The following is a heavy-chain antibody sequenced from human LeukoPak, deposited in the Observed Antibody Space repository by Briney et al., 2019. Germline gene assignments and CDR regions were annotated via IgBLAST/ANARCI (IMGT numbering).Heavy chain of an antibody. Sequence: PGGSLRLSCAASGFTFSSYGMSWVRQAPGKGLEWVSAISGSGGSTYYADSVKGRFTISRDNSKNTLYLQMNSLRAEDTAVYYCAKGRSSWSAFDYWGQGTLVTVSS. V-gene: IGHV3-23*01. CDR1: GFTFSSYG. CDR3: AKGRSSWSAFDY. CDR2: ISGSGGST. D-gene: IGHD6-13*01. J-gene: IGHJ4*02.